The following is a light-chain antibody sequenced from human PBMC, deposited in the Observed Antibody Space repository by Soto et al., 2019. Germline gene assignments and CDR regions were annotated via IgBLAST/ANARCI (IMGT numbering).Light chain of an antibody. J-gene: IGLJ1*01. V-gene: IGLV1-44*01. CDR1: SSNIGSNT. CDR3: AAWDDSLNGLV. Sequence: QSVLTQPPSASGTPGQRVTISCSGSSSNIGSNTVNWYQQLPGTAAKPLIYNNNNRPSVVPDRFSSSKTGTSASLAISGLQSEDDADYYCAAWDDSLNGLVFGTGTKLTVL. CDR2: NNN.